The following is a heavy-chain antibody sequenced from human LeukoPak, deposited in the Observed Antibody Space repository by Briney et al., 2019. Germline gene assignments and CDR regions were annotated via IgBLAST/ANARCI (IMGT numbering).Heavy chain of an antibody. V-gene: IGHV4-39*01. Sequence: SETLSLTCTVSGGSVSNSNYYWVWVRQPPGKGLEWIGNTHDSGTTNYNPSLKSRVTLSVDTSQNQFSLRLSSVTATDTAVYYCATVGYGSGWLDPWGQGTLVIV. CDR1: GGSVSNSNYY. CDR2: THDSGTT. J-gene: IGHJ5*02. CDR3: ATVGYGSGWLDP. D-gene: IGHD6-19*01.